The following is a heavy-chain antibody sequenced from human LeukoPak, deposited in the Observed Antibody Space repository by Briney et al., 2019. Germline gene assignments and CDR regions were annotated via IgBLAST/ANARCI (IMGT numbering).Heavy chain of an antibody. CDR2: ISSSSSYI. CDR3: ARAHGGDDILTFDY. D-gene: IGHD3-9*01. J-gene: IGHJ4*02. CDR1: GFTFSSYS. V-gene: IGHV3-21*01. Sequence: GSLRLSCAASGFTFSSYSMNWVRQAPGKGLEWVSSISSSSSYIYYADSVKGRFTISRDNAKNSLYLQMNSLRAEDTAVYYCARAHGGDDILTFDYWGQGTLVTVSS.